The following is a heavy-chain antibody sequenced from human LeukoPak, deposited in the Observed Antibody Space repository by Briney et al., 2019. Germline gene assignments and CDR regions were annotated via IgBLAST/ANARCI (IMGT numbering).Heavy chain of an antibody. CDR2: INQDGNER. CDR1: GFTFNRYW. J-gene: IGHJ4*02. CDR3: APHTGTVGY. V-gene: IGHV3-7*02. D-gene: IGHD7-27*01. Sequence: GGSLRLSCAASGFTFNRYWMNWVRQAPGKGLEWVANINQDGNERHYVDSVKGRFAISRDNVKNSLYLQMNSLRAEDTAVYYCAPHTGTVGYWGQGILVTVSS.